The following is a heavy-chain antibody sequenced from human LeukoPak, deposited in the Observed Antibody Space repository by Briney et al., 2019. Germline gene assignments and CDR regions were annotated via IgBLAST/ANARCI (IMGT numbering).Heavy chain of an antibody. Sequence: KPGGSLRLSCAASGFTFSDYDMSWIRQAPGKGLESVAKISSSGGIMYYADSLKGRFSISRDNAQKSLYLQMTSLRAEDAALYYCARERIRAAVTGWFDSWGQGTLVTVSS. CDR2: ISSSGGIM. CDR3: ARERIRAAVTGWFDS. J-gene: IGHJ5*01. V-gene: IGHV3-11*04. CDR1: GFTFSDYD. D-gene: IGHD2-15*01.